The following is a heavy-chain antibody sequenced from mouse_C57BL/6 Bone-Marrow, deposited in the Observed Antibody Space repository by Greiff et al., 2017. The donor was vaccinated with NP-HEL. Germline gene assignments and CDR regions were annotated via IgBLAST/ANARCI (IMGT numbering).Heavy chain of an antibody. CDR3: AQYYYGPFAY. CDR1: GYTFTSYG. CDR2: IYPRSGNT. D-gene: IGHD1-1*01. V-gene: IGHV1-81*01. J-gene: IGHJ3*01. Sequence: QVQLQQSGAELARPGASVKLSCKASGYTFTSYGISWVKQGTGQGLEWIGEIYPRSGNTYYNEKFKGKATLTADKSSSTAYMELRSLTSEDSAVYFCAQYYYGPFAYWGQGTLVTVSA.